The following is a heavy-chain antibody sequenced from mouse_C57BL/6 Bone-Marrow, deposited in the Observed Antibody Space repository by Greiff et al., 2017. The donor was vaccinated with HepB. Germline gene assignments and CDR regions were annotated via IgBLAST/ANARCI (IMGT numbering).Heavy chain of an antibody. CDR2: INPNNGGT. J-gene: IGHJ1*03. V-gene: IGHV1-26*01. Sequence: EVQLQQSGPELVKPGASVKISCKASGYTFTDYYMNWVKQSHGKSLEWIGDINPNNGGTSYNQKFKGKATLTVDKSSSTAYMELRSLTSEDSAVYYCARRGYGSSYVRYFDVWGTGTTVTVSS. CDR3: ARRGYGSSYVRYFDV. CDR1: GYTFTDYY. D-gene: IGHD1-1*01.